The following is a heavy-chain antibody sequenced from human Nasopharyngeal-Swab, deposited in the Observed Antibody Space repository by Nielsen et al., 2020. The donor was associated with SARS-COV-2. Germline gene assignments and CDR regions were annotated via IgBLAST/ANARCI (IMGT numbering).Heavy chain of an antibody. V-gene: IGHV3-21*01. CDR1: GFTFSSYS. D-gene: IGHD3-22*01. CDR2: ISSSSSYI. CDR3: ARDSYYYDSSGMGPCAFDI. Sequence: GESLKISCAASGFTFSSYSMNWVRQAPGKGLEWVSSISSSSSYIYYADSVKGRFTISRDNAKNSLYLQMNSLRAEDTAVYYCARDSYYYDSSGMGPCAFDIWGQGTTVTVSS. J-gene: IGHJ3*02.